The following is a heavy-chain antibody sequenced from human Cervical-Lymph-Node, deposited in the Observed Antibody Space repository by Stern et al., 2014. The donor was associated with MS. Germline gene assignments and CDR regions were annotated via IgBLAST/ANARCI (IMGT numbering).Heavy chain of an antibody. CDR2: IIPIFGRA. V-gene: IGHV1-69*01. Sequence: QVQLVQSGAEVKKPGSSVKVSCKASGGTFSTYAISWVRQAPGQGLEWLGGIIPIFGRANYAQKFQGRVTITADESTSTAYMELSSLRSEDTAVYYCARGWSYDILTGYSYWGQGTLVTVSS. D-gene: IGHD3-9*01. CDR3: ARGWSYDILTGYSY. CDR1: GGTFSTYA. J-gene: IGHJ4*02.